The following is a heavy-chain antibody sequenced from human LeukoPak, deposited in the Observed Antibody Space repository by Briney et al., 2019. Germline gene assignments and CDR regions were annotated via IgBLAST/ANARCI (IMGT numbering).Heavy chain of an antibody. CDR2: ISDSGSST. CDR1: GFTFSSYA. D-gene: IGHD6-19*01. J-gene: IGHJ4*02. V-gene: IGHV3-23*01. CDR3: AKDGPQSGYSSGYLDY. Sequence: PGGSLRLSCAASGFTFSSYAMSWVRQAPGKGLEWVSFISDSGSSTYYADSVKGRFTISRDNSKNTLYLQMNSLSAEDTAVYYCAKDGPQSGYSSGYLDYWGQGTLVTVSS.